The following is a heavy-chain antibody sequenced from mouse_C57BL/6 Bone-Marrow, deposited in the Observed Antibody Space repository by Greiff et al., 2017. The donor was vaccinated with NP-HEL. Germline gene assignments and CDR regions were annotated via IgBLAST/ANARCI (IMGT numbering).Heavy chain of an antibody. Sequence: VQLQQPGAELVKPGASVKLSCKASGYTFTSYWMHWVKQRPGQGLEWIGMIHPNSGSTNYNEKFKSKATLTVEKSSSTAYMQLSSLTSEDSAVYYCARNYYGSSLWYFDVWGTGTTVTVSS. D-gene: IGHD1-1*01. CDR2: IHPNSGST. CDR1: GYTFTSYW. V-gene: IGHV1-64*01. J-gene: IGHJ1*03. CDR3: ARNYYGSSLWYFDV.